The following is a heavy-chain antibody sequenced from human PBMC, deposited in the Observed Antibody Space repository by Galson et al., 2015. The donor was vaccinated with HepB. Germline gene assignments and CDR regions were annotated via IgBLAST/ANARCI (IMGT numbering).Heavy chain of an antibody. Sequence: SLRLSCAASGFTFSKYWMNWVRQAPGKGLEWVANIKEDGGETHYVDSVKGRFTASRDNAKNSLYLQMNSLRAEDTAVYYCARSVFDFWSGYQFYFDYWGQGTLVAVSS. CDR1: GFTFSKYW. CDR3: ARSVFDFWSGYQFYFDY. J-gene: IGHJ4*02. D-gene: IGHD3-3*01. CDR2: IKEDGGET. V-gene: IGHV3-7*03.